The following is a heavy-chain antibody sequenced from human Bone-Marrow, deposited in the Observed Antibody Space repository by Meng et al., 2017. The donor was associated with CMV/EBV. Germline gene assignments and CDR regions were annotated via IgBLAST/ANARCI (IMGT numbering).Heavy chain of an antibody. V-gene: IGHV4-59*01. J-gene: IGHJ5*02. D-gene: IGHD6-19*01. CDR1: GGSINSYY. Sequence: SETLSLTCTVSGGSINSYYWTWIRQPPGKGLEWIGYIYYSGSTNYNPSLKSRVTISVDVSKNQFSLKLSSVTAADTAVYYCAKFSAYNWFDPWGQGTLVTVSS. CDR3: AKFSAYNWFDP. CDR2: IYYSGST.